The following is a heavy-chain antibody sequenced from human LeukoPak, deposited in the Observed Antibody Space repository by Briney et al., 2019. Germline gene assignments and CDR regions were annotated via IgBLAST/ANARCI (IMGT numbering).Heavy chain of an antibody. CDR2: IYSGGST. V-gene: IGHV3-53*01. Sequence: GGSLRLSCAASGFTVSSNYMSWVRQAPGKGLEWVSVIYSGGSTYYADSVKGRFTISRDNSKNTLYLQMNSLRAEDTAVYYCARDTPGSYVFDYWGQGTLVTVSS. CDR1: GFTVSSNY. J-gene: IGHJ4*02. CDR3: ARDTPGSYVFDY. D-gene: IGHD1-26*01.